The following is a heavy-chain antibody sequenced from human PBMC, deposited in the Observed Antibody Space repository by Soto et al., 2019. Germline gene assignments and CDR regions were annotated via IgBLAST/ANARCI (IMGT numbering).Heavy chain of an antibody. D-gene: IGHD1-1*01. V-gene: IGHV3-23*01. CDR1: GFTFSTYD. J-gene: IGHJ6*02. Sequence: TASGFTFSTYDMNWVRQAPGNGLEWVSAISGSGGSIHYADSVKGRFTISRDNSKNTLYLQMNSLRDEDTAVYHCVKGYWKGDVWGQGTTVTVSS. CDR3: VKGYWKGDV. CDR2: ISGSGGSI.